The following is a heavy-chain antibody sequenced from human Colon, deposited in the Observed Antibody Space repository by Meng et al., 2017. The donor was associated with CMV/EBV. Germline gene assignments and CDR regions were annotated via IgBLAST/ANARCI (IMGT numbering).Heavy chain of an antibody. D-gene: IGHD3-3*01. CDR3: GRERSDFWSGYSGVDV. Sequence: GESLKISCAPSGFTFSDYYMSWIRQAPGTGLEWVSYISSSGSTIYYADSVKGRFTISRDNAKNSLYLQMNSLRAEDTAVYYCGRERSDFWSGYSGVDVWGQGTTVTVSS. CDR2: ISSSGSTI. CDR1: GFTFSDYY. J-gene: IGHJ6*02. V-gene: IGHV3-11*01.